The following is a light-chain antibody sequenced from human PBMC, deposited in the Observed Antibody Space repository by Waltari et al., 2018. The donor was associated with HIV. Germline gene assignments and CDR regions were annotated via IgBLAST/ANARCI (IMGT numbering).Light chain of an antibody. J-gene: IGLJ3*02. CDR1: SEHWRYA. V-gene: IGLV4-69*01. CDR3: QTWGTGTVV. Sequence: QLVLTQSPTASASLGASVRLTCTLRSEHWRYAIAWHQQQPEKGPRYLMTVNIDGSHNKGDGIPDRFSGSMSGAERYLSISSLQSEDEADYYCQTWGTGTVVFGGGTKLTVL. CDR2: VNIDGSH.